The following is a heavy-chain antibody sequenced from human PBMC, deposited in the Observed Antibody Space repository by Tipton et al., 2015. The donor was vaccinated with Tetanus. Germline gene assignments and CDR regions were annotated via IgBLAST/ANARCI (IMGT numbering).Heavy chain of an antibody. Sequence: SLGLSCAASGFNFKTLGINWVRQAPGKGLEWISYISSSGTTMYYADSVKGRFTISRDNAKNSLLLEMSSLRVEDTAVYFCVSRYSNAWYYFDIWGQGTPVTVSS. CDR1: GFNFKTLG. D-gene: IGHD5-12*01. V-gene: IGHV3-48*04. J-gene: IGHJ4*02. CDR3: VSRYSNAWYYFDI. CDR2: ISSSGTTM.